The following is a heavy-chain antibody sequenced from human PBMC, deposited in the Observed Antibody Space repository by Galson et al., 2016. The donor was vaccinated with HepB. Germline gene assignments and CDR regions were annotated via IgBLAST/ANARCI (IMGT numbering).Heavy chain of an antibody. CDR2: VYYRRGT. V-gene: IGHV4-61*01. CDR3: ARVNHGPFVH. J-gene: IGHJ4*02. CDR1: GDSVISDSYY. D-gene: IGHD5-24*01. Sequence: ETLSLTCTVSGDSVISDSYYWSWVRQPPGKGLEWIGYVYYRRGTNYNPSLKSRVTISLDTSKNQFSLKVTSVTAADTAVYYCARVNHGPFVHWGQGILVPVSS.